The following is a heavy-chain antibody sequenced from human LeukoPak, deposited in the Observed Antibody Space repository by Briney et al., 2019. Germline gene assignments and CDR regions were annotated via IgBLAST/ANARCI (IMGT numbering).Heavy chain of an antibody. V-gene: IGHV4-30-2*01. J-gene: IGHJ3*02. CDR2: IYQSGST. CDR3: ARVAHQDAFDI. CDR1: GGSISSGGYS. D-gene: IGHD2-2*01. Sequence: SQTLSLTCAVSGGSISSGGYSWSWIRQPPGKGLEWIGYIYQSGSTYYNPSLKSRVTISVDRSKNQFSLKLSSVTAADTAVYYCARVAHQDAFDIWGQGTMVTVSS.